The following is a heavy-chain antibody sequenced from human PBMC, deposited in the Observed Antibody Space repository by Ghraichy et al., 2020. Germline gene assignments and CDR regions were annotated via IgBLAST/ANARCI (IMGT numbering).Heavy chain of an antibody. Sequence: GGSLRLSCAASGFTFSSYGMHWVRQAPGKGLEWVAVIWYDGSNKYYADSVKGRFTISRDNSKNTLYLQMNSLRAEDTAVYYCARDQGTFAYYYGMDVWGQGTTVTVSS. D-gene: IGHD1-1*01. CDR2: IWYDGSNK. CDR3: ARDQGTFAYYYGMDV. CDR1: GFTFSSYG. V-gene: IGHV3-33*01. J-gene: IGHJ6*02.